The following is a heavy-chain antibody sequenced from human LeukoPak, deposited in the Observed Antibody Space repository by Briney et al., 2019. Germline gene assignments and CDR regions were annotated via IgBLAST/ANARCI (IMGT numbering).Heavy chain of an antibody. Sequence: PSETLSLTCTVSGDSINSHHWNWLRQPPGKGLEWIGYMYYSGSTKYNPSLKSRVAISIDTSKNQFSLKLSSVTAADTAVYYCARDTYDYYFDPWGQGTLVTVSS. V-gene: IGHV4-59*11. CDR2: MYYSGST. J-gene: IGHJ5*02. D-gene: IGHD5-12*01. CDR3: ARDTYDYYFDP. CDR1: GDSINSHH.